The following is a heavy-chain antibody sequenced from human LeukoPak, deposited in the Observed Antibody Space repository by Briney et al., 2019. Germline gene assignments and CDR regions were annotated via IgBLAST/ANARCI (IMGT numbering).Heavy chain of an antibody. D-gene: IGHD2-2*01. J-gene: IGHJ4*02. V-gene: IGHV1-2*06. Sequence: ASVKVSCKASGYTFTGYYMHWVRQAPGQGLEWMGRINPNSGGTNYAQKFQGRVTMTRDTSISTAYMELRSLRSDDTAVYYCARDPAWVVVPAAVSTKSLLGSDYWGQGTLVTVSS. CDR3: ARDPAWVVVPAAVSTKSLLGSDY. CDR2: INPNSGGT. CDR1: GYTFTGYY.